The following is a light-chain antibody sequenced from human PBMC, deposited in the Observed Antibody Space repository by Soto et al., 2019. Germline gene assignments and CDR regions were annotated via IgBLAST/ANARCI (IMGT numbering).Light chain of an antibody. V-gene: IGLV2-14*03. CDR1: SSDIGSYDH. Sequence: QSALTQPASVSGSPGQSITISCSGTSSDIGSYDHVAWYQQFPGKSPKLIIYAVSDRPSGVSDRFSGSKSGISASLTISGLQTEDEADYYCSSYAGSNNFVVFGGGTKVTVL. CDR3: SSYAGSNNFVV. J-gene: IGLJ2*01. CDR2: AVS.